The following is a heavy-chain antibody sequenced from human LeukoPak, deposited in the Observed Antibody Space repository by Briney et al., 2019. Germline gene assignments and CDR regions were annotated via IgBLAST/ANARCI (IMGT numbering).Heavy chain of an antibody. CDR3: ARGADDYYDSSAHSAEYFQH. J-gene: IGHJ1*01. D-gene: IGHD3-22*01. V-gene: IGHV3-33*01. CDR1: GFTFRSYG. Sequence: GGSLRLSCVASGFTFRSYGMNWVRQTPGKGLEWVAAIWYDGSNKYYADSVKGRFTISRDNSKNTLYLQMGSLRAEDMAVYYCARGADDYYDSSAHSAEYFQHWGQGTLVTVSS. CDR2: IWYDGSNK.